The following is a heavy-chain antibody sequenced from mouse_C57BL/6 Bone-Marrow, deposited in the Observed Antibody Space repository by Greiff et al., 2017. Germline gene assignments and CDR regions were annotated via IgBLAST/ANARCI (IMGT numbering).Heavy chain of an antibody. V-gene: IGHV1-56*01. CDR3: ATMDY. Sequence: QVQLQQSGPELVRPGASVKISCKASGYTFTSYWMQWVRQRPGQGLEWIGEIFPGSGSTNYNEKFKGKATLTVDTSSSTAYMQLSSLTSEDSAVYICATMDYWGQGTAVTVSS. CDR2: IFPGSGST. J-gene: IGHJ4*01. CDR1: GYTFTSYW.